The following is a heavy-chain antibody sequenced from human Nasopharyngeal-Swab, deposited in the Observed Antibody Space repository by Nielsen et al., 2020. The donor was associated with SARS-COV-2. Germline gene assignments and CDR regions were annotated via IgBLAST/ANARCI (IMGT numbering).Heavy chain of an antibody. CDR2: IYPGDSDA. J-gene: IGHJ4*01. V-gene: IGHV5-51*01. CDR3: ARHDYDILTGYSY. D-gene: IGHD3-9*01. CDR1: GYVFSAYW. Sequence: GGSLRLSCKGSGYVFSAYWIGWVRQMPGSGLEWMGVIYPGDSDARYSPSFQGQVTFSADKSIDTAYLHLRSLKASDTAIYYCARHDYDILTGYSYWGQGTPVTVSS.